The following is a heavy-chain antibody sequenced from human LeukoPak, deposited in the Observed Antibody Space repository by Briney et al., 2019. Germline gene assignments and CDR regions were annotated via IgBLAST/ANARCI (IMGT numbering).Heavy chain of an antibody. V-gene: IGHV1-2*06. CDR2: IIPNSGGT. Sequence: ASVEVSCKAFGYTFSDYYLHWVRQAPGQGLEWMGRIIPNSGGTAYAQNFEGRATMTRDTSISTAYMELRRLRYGDTAMYYCARIRTSGSYFNVWGQGSLLTISS. J-gene: IGHJ4*02. D-gene: IGHD3-10*01. CDR3: ARIRTSGSYFNV. CDR1: GYTFSDYY.